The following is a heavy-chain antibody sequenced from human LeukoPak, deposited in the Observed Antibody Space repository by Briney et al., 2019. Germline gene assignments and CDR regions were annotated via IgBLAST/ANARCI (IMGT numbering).Heavy chain of an antibody. D-gene: IGHD6-13*01. CDR2: IKQDGSEK. V-gene: IGHV3-7*03. CDR3: ASRAGYTGSWSAFDY. CDR1: AFTFSSYE. Sequence: GGSLRLSCAASAFTFSSYEMTWVRQAPGKGLEWVANIKQDGSEKYHVDSVKGRFTISRDNAKNSLYLQMNSLRAEDTAVYYCASRAGYTGSWSAFDYWGQGTLVTVSS. J-gene: IGHJ4*02.